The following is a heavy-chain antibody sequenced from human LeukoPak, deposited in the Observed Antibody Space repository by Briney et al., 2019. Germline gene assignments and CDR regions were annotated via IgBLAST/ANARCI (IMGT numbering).Heavy chain of an antibody. J-gene: IGHJ4*02. CDR2: IFYTGRT. V-gene: IGHV4-39*01. CDR3: ARRDVGATIDY. CDR1: GDSISSSRFY. D-gene: IGHD1-26*01. Sequence: PSETLSLTCTVSGDSISSSRFYWAWIRQPPGRGLEWIGSIFYTGRTFYSPSLKSRVTISVDTSKNQFSLRLGSVTASDTAVYYCARRDVGATIDYWGQGTLVTVSS.